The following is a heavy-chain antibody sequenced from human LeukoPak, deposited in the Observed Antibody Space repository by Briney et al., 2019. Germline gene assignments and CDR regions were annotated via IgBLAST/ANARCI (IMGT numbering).Heavy chain of an antibody. J-gene: IGHJ4*02. D-gene: IGHD1-26*01. CDR2: IYYSGST. CDR1: GGSISSSSYY. Sequence: KSSETLSLTCTVSGGSISSSSYYWGWIRQPPGKGLEWIGSIYYSGSTYYNPSLKSRVTISVDTSKNQFSLKLSSVTAADTAVYYCLIVGAMGRVDYWGQGTLVTVSS. V-gene: IGHV4-39*01. CDR3: LIVGAMGRVDY.